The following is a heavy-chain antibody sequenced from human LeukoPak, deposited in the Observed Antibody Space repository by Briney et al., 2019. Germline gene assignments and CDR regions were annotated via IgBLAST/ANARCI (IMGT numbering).Heavy chain of an antibody. Sequence: GASVKVSCKASGYAFTSYDINWVRQATGQGLEWMGWMNPNSGNTGYAQKFQGRVTMTRNTSISTAYMDLSSLRSEDTAVYYCARAPGLNKYYHHGGQGTLVTFS. CDR1: GYAFTSYD. J-gene: IGHJ1*01. CDR3: ARAPGLNKYYHH. D-gene: IGHD4/OR15-4a*01. CDR2: MNPNSGNT. V-gene: IGHV1-8*01.